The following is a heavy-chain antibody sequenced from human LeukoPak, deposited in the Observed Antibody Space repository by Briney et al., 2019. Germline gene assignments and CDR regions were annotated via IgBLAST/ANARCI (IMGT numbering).Heavy chain of an antibody. CDR3: ARAGDPLYDFWSGYYRYNWFDP. CDR1: GGTFSSYA. V-gene: IGHV1-69*01. Sequence: SVKVSCKASGGTFSSYAISWVRQAPGQGLEWMGGIIPIFGTANYAQKFQGRVTITADESTSTAYMELSSLRSEDTAVYYCARAGDPLYDFWSGYYRYNWFDPWGQGTLVTVSS. D-gene: IGHD3-3*01. CDR2: IIPIFGTA. J-gene: IGHJ5*02.